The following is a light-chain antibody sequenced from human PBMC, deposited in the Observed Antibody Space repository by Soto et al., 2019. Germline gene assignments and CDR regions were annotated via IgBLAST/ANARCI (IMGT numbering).Light chain of an antibody. CDR3: QHYDEWPLT. CDR2: FAS. Sequence: EIVMTQSPATLSVSPGERATLSCRASQSVSNNLAWYQQKSGQAPRLLIYFASTRATGIPARFSGSGSGTQFTLTITSLQSEDVAVYYCQHYDEWPLTFGGGTKVETK. CDR1: QSVSNN. J-gene: IGKJ4*01. V-gene: IGKV3-15*01.